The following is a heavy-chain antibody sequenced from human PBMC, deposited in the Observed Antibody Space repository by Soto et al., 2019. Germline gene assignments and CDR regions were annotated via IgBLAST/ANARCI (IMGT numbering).Heavy chain of an antibody. D-gene: IGHD1-1*01. CDR1: GYIFTTYG. CDR3: ARGRYGDY. Sequence: QVHLVQSAAEVKKPGASVKISCNGSGYIFTTYGITWVRQAPGQGLEWMGWISAHKGNTNYAQRPQGKVTVTRAISTGTAYKELRNLRSDDTAVDYCARGRYGDYWGQGALVTVSS. V-gene: IGHV1-18*01. J-gene: IGHJ4*02. CDR2: ISAHKGNT.